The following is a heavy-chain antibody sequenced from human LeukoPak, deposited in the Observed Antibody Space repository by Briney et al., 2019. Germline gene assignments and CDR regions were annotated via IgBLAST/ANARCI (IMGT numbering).Heavy chain of an antibody. CDR2: IYYSGST. D-gene: IGHD3-16*01. J-gene: IGHJ4*02. CDR3: ARDIGPYGNPAGHDY. Sequence: SETLSLTCTVSGGSISSGGYYWSWLRQHPGKGLEWIGYIYYSGSTYYNPSLKSRVTISVDTSKNQFSLKLSSVTAADTAVYYCARDIGPYGNPAGHDYWGQGTLVTVSS. CDR1: GGSISSGGYY. V-gene: IGHV4-31*03.